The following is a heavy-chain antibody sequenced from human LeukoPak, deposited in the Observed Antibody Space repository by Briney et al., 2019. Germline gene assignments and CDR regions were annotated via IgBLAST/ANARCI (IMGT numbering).Heavy chain of an antibody. CDR1: GGSISSRNW. Sequence: SETLSLTCAVSGGSISSRNWWGWVRQPPGKGLEWIGEISRTGNIDYDPSVRSRATISLDKSKSQFSLRLTSLTSADTAVYYCARGQGAADYWGQGILVIVFS. D-gene: IGHD1-26*01. V-gene: IGHV4-4*02. J-gene: IGHJ4*02. CDR2: ISRTGNI. CDR3: ARGQGAADY.